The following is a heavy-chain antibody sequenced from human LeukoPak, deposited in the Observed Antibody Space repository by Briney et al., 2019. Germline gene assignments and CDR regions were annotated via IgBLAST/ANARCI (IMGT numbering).Heavy chain of an antibody. Sequence: ASVKVSCKASGYTFTTYYMHWVRQAPGKGLEWVGGFDPEDGETIYAQKFQGRVTMTEDTSTDTAYMELSSLRSEDTAVYYCATDSGSSWYKGYYGMDVWGQGTTVTVSS. CDR2: FDPEDGET. CDR3: ATDSGSSWYKGYYGMDV. V-gene: IGHV1-24*01. D-gene: IGHD6-13*01. J-gene: IGHJ6*02. CDR1: GYTFTTYY.